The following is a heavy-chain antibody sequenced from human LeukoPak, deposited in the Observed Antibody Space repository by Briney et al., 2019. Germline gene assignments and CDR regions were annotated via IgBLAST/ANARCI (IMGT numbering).Heavy chain of an antibody. CDR1: GDSVTTYY. CDR2: IHYTGSS. V-gene: IGHV4-59*02. D-gene: IGHD3-3*01. Sequence: SETLSLTCTVSGDSVTTYYWSWIRQPPGKGLEWIAYIHYTGSSNYNPSLKSRVTISVDTSKNQFSLNLSSVTAADTAVYYCAREGGFYRPLDYSGQGTLVTVSS. J-gene: IGHJ4*02. CDR3: AREGGFYRPLDY.